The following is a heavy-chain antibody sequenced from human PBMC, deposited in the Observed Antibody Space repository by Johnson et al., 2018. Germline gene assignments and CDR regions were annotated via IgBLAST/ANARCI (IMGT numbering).Heavy chain of an antibody. V-gene: IGHV3-23*04. CDR3: AKGEQWLDAGVQH. CDR1: GFTFTNYA. Sequence: VQLVQSGGGLVQPGGSLRLSCAASGFTFTNYAMSWVRQAPGKGLEWVSVINSGGSTYYADSVKGRFTISRDNSKNTLYLQMNSRRAEDTAVDYCAKGEQWLDAGVQHWGQGTLVTVSS. CDR2: INSGGST. D-gene: IGHD6-19*01. J-gene: IGHJ1*01.